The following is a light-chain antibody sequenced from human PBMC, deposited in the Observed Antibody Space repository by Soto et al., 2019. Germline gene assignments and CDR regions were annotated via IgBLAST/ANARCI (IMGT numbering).Light chain of an antibody. J-gene: IGKJ3*01. Sequence: DIPMTQSPSAVSASVGDRVTITCRASHDISSSLAWYQQKPGKAPRLLIYDASSLQRGVPSRFSGSGSGTDFSLTISSLQPEDFATYYCHQPNSFPFTVGPGTKVEIK. CDR3: HQPNSFPFT. CDR2: DAS. CDR1: HDISSS. V-gene: IGKV1-12*01.